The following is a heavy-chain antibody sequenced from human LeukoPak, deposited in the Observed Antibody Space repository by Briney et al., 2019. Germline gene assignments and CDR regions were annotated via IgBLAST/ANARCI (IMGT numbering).Heavy chain of an antibody. CDR2: IYYSGST. CDR3: ARGGLGGITAYSNYLFDY. J-gene: IGHJ4*02. Sequence: PSETLSLTCTVSGGSISSSSYYWGWIRQPPGKGLEWIGSIYYSGSTYYNPSLKSRVTISVDTSKNQFSLKLSSVTAADTAVYYCARGGLGGITAYSNYLFDYWGRGTLVTVSS. CDR1: GGSISSSSYY. V-gene: IGHV4-39*01. D-gene: IGHD4-11*01.